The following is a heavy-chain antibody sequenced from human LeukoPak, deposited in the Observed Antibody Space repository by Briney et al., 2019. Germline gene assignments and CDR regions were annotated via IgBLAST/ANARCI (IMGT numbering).Heavy chain of an antibody. CDR1: GGSFSGYY. CDR2: INHSGST. V-gene: IGHV4-34*01. CDR3: ARGYSGYLY. Sequence: SETLFLTCAVYGGSFSGYYWSWIRQPPGKGLEWIGEINHSGSTNYNPSLKSRVTISEDTSKNQFSLKLSAVTAADTAVYDCARGYSGYLYWGQGTLVTVSS. J-gene: IGHJ4*02. D-gene: IGHD5-12*01.